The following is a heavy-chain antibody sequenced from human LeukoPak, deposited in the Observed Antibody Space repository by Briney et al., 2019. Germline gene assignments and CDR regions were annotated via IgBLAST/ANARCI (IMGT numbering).Heavy chain of an antibody. CDR2: IYSSGST. CDR1: GGSISGYY. V-gene: IGHV4-4*07. J-gene: IGHJ4*02. CDR3: AREKKTAIRLIDD. D-gene: IGHD2-8*01. Sequence: SETLSLTCTVSGGSISGYYWAWIRQPAGKGLEWIGRIYSSGSTNYNPSLERRVTMSVDTSKNQVSLRLSSVTAADTAVYYCAREKKTAIRLIDDWGQGTLVTVS.